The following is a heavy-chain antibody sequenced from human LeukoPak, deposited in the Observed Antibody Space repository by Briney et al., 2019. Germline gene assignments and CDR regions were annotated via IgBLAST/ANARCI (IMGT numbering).Heavy chain of an antibody. CDR3: AKAPGITFGGIDYFDY. J-gene: IGHJ4*02. D-gene: IGHD3-16*01. Sequence: PGGSLRLSCAASGFTFSSYGMHWVRQAPGKGLEWVAFIRYDGSNKYYADSVKGRFTISRDNSKNTLYLQMNSLRAEDTAVYYCAKAPGITFGGIDYFDYWGQGTLVTVSS. V-gene: IGHV3-30*02. CDR1: GFTFSSYG. CDR2: IRYDGSNK.